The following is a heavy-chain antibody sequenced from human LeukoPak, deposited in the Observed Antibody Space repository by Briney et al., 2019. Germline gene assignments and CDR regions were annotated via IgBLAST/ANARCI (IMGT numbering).Heavy chain of an antibody. CDR3: ARDWRDYGSGSYYTSP. J-gene: IGHJ5*02. V-gene: IGHV4-38-2*02. CDR2: IYHSGST. Sequence: SETLSLTCTVSGYSISSGYYWGWIRQPPGKGLEWLGSIYHSGSTYYNPSLKSRVTISVDTSKNQFSLKLSSVTAADTAVYYCARDWRDYGSGSYYTSPWGQGTLVTVSS. CDR1: GYSISSGYY. D-gene: IGHD3-10*01.